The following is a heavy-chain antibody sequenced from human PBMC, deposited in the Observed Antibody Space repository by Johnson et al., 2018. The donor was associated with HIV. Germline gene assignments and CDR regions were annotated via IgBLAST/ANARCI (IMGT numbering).Heavy chain of an antibody. CDR1: GFTFSNAW. CDR3: TTDSWWSTHDAFDI. D-gene: IGHD2-8*02. V-gene: IGHV3-15*01. J-gene: IGHJ3*02. Sequence: VQLVESGGGFVKPGGSLRLSCAASGFTFSNAWMSWVRQAPGKGLEWVGRIKSKTDGGTTDYAAPVKGRFTISRDDSKNTLYLQMNSLKTEDTAVYYCTTDSWWSTHDAFDIWGQGTMVTVSS. CDR2: IKSKTDGGTT.